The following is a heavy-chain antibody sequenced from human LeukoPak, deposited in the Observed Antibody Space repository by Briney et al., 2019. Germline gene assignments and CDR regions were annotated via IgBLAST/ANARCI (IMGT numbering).Heavy chain of an antibody. D-gene: IGHD3-10*01. CDR2: IDCGEDK. V-gene: IGHV2-5*02. CDR1: GVSLSTRGGG. J-gene: IGHJ4*02. Sequence: ESGPTLVKPTQTLTLTCTFSGVSLSTRGGGGGWIRQPPGKALEGLALIDCGEDKGYSPSLKGRLTINKDTSKNQVVLTMTNMDPLDTATSYCAHNARYYYGSGSYYAPYYFDYWGQGTLVTVSS. CDR3: AHNARYYYGSGSYYAPYYFDY.